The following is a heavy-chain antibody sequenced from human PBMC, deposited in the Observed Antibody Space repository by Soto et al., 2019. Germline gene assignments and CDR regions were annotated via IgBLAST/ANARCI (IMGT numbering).Heavy chain of an antibody. Sequence: QVQVVESGGGVVQPGRSLRLSCAASGFTLRNHAMHWVRQAPGKGLEWVAVISYDESNKYYADSVKGRFTISRDNSKNTLYLQMNSLRAEDTGVYHCARDRGYYGSGSYVDYWGQGTLVTVSS. CDR1: GFTLRNHA. V-gene: IGHV3-30-3*01. CDR2: ISYDESNK. D-gene: IGHD3-10*01. J-gene: IGHJ4*02. CDR3: ARDRGYYGSGSYVDY.